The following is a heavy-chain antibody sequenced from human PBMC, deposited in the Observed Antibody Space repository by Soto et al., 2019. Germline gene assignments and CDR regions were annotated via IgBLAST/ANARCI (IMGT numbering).Heavy chain of an antibody. J-gene: IGHJ6*02. Sequence: GGSLRLSCAASGFTFSSYGMHWVRQAPGKGLEWVAVISYDGSNKYYADSVKGRFTISRDNSKNTLYLQMNSLRAEDTAVYYYAKDLGVVVAATLVPYYYYGMDVWGQGTTVTVSS. V-gene: IGHV3-30*18. CDR2: ISYDGSNK. CDR1: GFTFSSYG. CDR3: AKDLGVVVAATLVPYYYYGMDV. D-gene: IGHD2-15*01.